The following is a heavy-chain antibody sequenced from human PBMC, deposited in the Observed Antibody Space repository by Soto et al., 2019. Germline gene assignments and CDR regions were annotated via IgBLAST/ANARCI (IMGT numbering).Heavy chain of an antibody. D-gene: IGHD2-2*01. J-gene: IGHJ4*02. CDR3: ANNNRYCISTNCFVFDY. CDR1: GFTFSGYW. Sequence: GGSLRLSCAASGFTFSGYWMSWVRQAPGKGLEWVANIKQDGSEKYYVDSVKGRFTISRDNAKNSLYLLMNSLRAEDTAVYYCANNNRYCISTNCFVFDYWGQGTLVTVSS. V-gene: IGHV3-7*01. CDR2: IKQDGSEK.